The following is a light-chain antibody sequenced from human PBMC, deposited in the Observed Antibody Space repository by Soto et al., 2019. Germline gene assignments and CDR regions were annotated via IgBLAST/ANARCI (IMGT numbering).Light chain of an antibody. V-gene: IGKV4-1*01. CDR2: WAS. CDR1: QSVLSSSNNENY. CDR3: QQYYTTPFT. J-gene: IGKJ3*01. Sequence: DIVMTQSPDSLAVSLGERATINCKSSQSVLSSSNNENYLAWYQQKPRQPPKLLIYWASTRDSGVPDRFSGSGSGTHFSLTISSLQAEDAAVYYCQQYYTTPFTFGPGTKVDIK.